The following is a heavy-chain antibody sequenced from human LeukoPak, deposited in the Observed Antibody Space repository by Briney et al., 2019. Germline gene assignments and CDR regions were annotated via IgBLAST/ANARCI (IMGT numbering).Heavy chain of an antibody. Sequence: SETLSLTCTVSGGSISSSSYYWGWIRQPPGKGLEWIGSIYYSGSTYYNPSLKSRVTISVDTSKNQFSLKLSSVTAADTAVYYCARGRGIYNFDYWGQGTLVTVSS. D-gene: IGHD5-12*01. V-gene: IGHV4-39*07. CDR2: IYYSGST. CDR3: ARGRGIYNFDY. CDR1: GGSISSSSYY. J-gene: IGHJ4*02.